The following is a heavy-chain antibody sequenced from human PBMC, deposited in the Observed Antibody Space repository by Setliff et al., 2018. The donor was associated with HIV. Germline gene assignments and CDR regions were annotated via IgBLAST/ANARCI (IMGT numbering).Heavy chain of an antibody. CDR2: IYTSGNT. Sequence: PSETLSLTCTVSGGSISSHYWSWIRQPAGKGLEWIGRIYTSGNTNYNPSLKSRVTMSVDTSKNQFSLKLSSVTAADTAVYYCARDSELGLNYHYGMDVRGQGTTVTVSS. CDR3: ARDSELGLNYHYGMDV. CDR1: GGSISSHY. V-gene: IGHV4-4*07. D-gene: IGHD1-26*01. J-gene: IGHJ6*02.